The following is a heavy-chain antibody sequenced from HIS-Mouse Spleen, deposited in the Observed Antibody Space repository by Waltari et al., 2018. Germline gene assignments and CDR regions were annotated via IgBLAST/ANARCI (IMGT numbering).Heavy chain of an antibody. J-gene: IGHJ4*02. D-gene: IGHD1-1*01. V-gene: IGHV4-39*07. CDR3: ARDPRWNDGIDY. CDR1: GGSISSSSYY. Sequence: QLQLQESGPGLVKPSETLSLTCTVSGGSISSSSYYWGWIRQPPGKGLEWIGSIYYSGGTYYTPSLKSRVTISVDTSKNQFSLKLSSVTAADTAVYYCARDPRWNDGIDYWGQGTLVTVSS. CDR2: IYYSGGT.